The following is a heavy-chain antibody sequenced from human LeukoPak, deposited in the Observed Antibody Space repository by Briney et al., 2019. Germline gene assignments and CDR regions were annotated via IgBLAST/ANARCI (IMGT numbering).Heavy chain of an antibody. CDR1: GYTLTGYY. CDR3: ARDIDFWSGYSNWFDP. J-gene: IGHJ5*02. D-gene: IGHD3-3*01. Sequence: ASVKVSCKASGYTLTGYYMHWVRQAPGQGLEWMGWINPNSGGTNYAQKFQGRVTMTRDTSISTAYMELSRLRSDDTAVYYCARDIDFWSGYSNWFDPWGQGTLVTVSS. V-gene: IGHV1-2*02. CDR2: INPNSGGT.